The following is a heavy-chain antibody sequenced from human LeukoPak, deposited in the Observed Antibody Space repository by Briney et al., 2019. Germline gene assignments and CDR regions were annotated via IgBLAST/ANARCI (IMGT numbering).Heavy chain of an antibody. CDR3: ASPSEDSSGWESFDY. D-gene: IGHD6-19*01. V-gene: IGHV4-59*01. CDR1: GGSISSYY. CDR2: IYYSGST. J-gene: IGHJ4*02. Sequence: PSETLSLTCTVSGGSISSYYWSWIRQLPGKGLEWIGYIYYSGSTNYNPSLKSRVTISVDTSKNQFSLKLSSVTAADTAVYYCASPSEDSSGWESFDYWGQGTLVTVFS.